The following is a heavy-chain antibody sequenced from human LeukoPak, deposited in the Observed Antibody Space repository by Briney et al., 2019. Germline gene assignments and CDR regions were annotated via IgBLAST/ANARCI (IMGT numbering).Heavy chain of an antibody. J-gene: IGHJ4*02. CDR1: GGSISNYY. CDR3: ARSNSRGDY. V-gene: IGHV4-59*12. Sequence: KPSETLSLTCTVSGGSISNYYWSWIRQPPGKGLEWIGFIYYSGSTNYDPSLKSRVTISVDTSKNQFSLKLSSVTAADTAVYYCARSNSRGDYWGQGTLVTVSS. CDR2: IYYSGST. D-gene: IGHD1-7*01.